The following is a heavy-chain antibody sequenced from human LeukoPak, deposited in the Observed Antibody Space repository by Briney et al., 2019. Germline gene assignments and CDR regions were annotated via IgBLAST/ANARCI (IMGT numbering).Heavy chain of an antibody. CDR1: GFTYDDYG. CDR3: ARKSPGITIFGVLS. J-gene: IGHJ4*02. Sequence: GGSLRLXCAASGFTYDDYGMSWVRRAPGKGLEWVSGINWNGGSTGYADSVKGRFTISRDNAKNSLYLQMNSLRAEDTAVYYCARKSPGITIFGVLSWGQGTLVTVSS. CDR2: INWNGGST. D-gene: IGHD3-3*01. V-gene: IGHV3-20*04.